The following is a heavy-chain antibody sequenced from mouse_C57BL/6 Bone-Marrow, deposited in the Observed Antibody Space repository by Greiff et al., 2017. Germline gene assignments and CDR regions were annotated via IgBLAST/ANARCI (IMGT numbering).Heavy chain of an antibody. CDR3: ARLILRYYAMDY. D-gene: IGHD1-1*01. J-gene: IGHJ4*01. V-gene: IGHV1-55*01. CDR2: IYPGSGST. CDR1: GYTFTSYW. Sequence: QVQLQQPGAELVKPGASVKMSCKASGYTFTSYWITWVKQRPGQGLEWIGDIYPGSGSTNYNGKFKGKATLTADKSSSTAYMQLSSLTSEDSAVYFCARLILRYYAMDYWGQGTSVTVSS.